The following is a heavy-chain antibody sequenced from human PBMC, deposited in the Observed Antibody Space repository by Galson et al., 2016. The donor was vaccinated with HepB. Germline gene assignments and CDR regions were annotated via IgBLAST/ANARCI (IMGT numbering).Heavy chain of an antibody. V-gene: IGHV3-49*03. CDR2: IRSKAYGGTP. J-gene: IGHJ4*02. Sequence: SLRLSCAGSGFTFGDYAMSWFRQAPGKGLEWVGFIRSKAYGGTPEYAASVKGRFTISRDDSKSIANLQMNSLKTEDTAVYYCARGGGVLWFAYKWGQGTLVTVSS. CDR1: GFTFGDYA. D-gene: IGHD3-10*01. CDR3: ARGGGVLWFAYK.